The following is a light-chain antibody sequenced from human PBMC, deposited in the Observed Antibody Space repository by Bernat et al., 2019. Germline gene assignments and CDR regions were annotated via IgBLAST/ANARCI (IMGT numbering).Light chain of an antibody. V-gene: IGKV3-20*01. CDR3: QQYDTTPPAYT. J-gene: IGKJ2*01. Sequence: DIVLTQSPGTLSLSPGERATLSCRASQSIIGSYLAWYQQKPGQAPRLLIYGASIRATGIPDRFSGSGSGTDFTITISRLEPEDFAVYYCQQYDTTPPAYTFGQRTKLEIK. CDR1: QSIIGSY. CDR2: GAS.